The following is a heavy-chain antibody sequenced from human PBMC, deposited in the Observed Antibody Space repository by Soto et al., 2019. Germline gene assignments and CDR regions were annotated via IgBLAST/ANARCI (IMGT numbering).Heavy chain of an antibody. CDR2: SYSGGTT. V-gene: IGHV3-53*05. Sequence: PGGSLRLSCAASGFTVSRNYVSWVRQAPGKGLAWVSLSYSGGTTDYADSVKGRFTISRDNSKNTLYLQMNSLRAEDTAVYYCARGHYDILTGYLYYFDYWGQGTLVTVSS. CDR1: GFTVSRNY. J-gene: IGHJ4*02. D-gene: IGHD3-9*01. CDR3: ARGHYDILTGYLYYFDY.